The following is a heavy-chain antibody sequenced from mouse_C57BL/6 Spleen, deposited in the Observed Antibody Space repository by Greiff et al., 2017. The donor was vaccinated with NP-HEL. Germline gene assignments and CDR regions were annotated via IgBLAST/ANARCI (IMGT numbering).Heavy chain of an antibody. CDR2: ILPGSGST. D-gene: IGHD1-1*01. J-gene: IGHJ3*01. CDR1: GYTFTGYW. Sequence: VQLQQSGAELMKPGASVKLSCKATGYTFTGYWIEWVKQRPGHGLEWIGEILPGSGSTNYNEKFKGKATFTADTSSNTAYMQLSSLTTEDSAIYYCARYFYYYGSSYAWFAYWGQGTLVTVSA. V-gene: IGHV1-9*01. CDR3: ARYFYYYGSSYAWFAY.